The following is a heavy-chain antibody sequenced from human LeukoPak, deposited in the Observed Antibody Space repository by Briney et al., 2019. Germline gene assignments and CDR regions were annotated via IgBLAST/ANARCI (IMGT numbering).Heavy chain of an antibody. D-gene: IGHD3-22*01. CDR1: GGSISSSSYY. J-gene: IGHJ6*02. CDR2: MYASGST. CDR3: AREFEYREYRNYYDSSGYYYYYAMDV. V-gene: IGHV4-61*02. Sequence: PSETLSLTCTVSGGSISSSSYYWGWIRQPAGKGLEWIGRMYASGSTNYNPYLKSRVTMSVHTSKTQFSLKLSSVTAADTAVYYCAREFEYREYRNYYDSSGYYYYYAMDVWGQGTTVTVSS.